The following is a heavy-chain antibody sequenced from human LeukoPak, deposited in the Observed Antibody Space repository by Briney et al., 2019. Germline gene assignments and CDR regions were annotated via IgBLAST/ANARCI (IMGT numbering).Heavy chain of an antibody. CDR2: FDPEDGET. CDR3: ATDPEYSSSWYGMDV. V-gene: IGHV1-24*01. D-gene: IGHD6-6*01. CDR1: GGTFSSYA. J-gene: IGHJ6*02. Sequence: ASVKVSCKASGGTFSSYAISWVRQAPGQGLEWMGGFDPEDGETIYAQKFQGRVTMTEDTSTDTAYMELSSLRSEDTAVYYCATDPEYSSSWYGMDVWGQGTTVTVSS.